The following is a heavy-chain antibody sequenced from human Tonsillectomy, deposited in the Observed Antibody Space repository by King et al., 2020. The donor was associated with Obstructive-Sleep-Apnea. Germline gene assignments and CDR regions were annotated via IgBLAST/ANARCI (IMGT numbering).Heavy chain of an antibody. CDR1: GGSINTADYY. V-gene: IGHV4-30-4*01. CDR3: ARQWVRHDVFAY. CDR2: IYHTGST. J-gene: IGHJ4*02. Sequence: QLQESGPGLVKPSQTLSLTCSVSGGSINTADYYWSWLRQPPGKRLQWIGDIYHTGSTDFNPSLMSRLSISLDTPKNQFSLQLTSVTAADTAVYFCARQWVRHDVFAYWGRGTLFTVSS. D-gene: IGHD1-1*01.